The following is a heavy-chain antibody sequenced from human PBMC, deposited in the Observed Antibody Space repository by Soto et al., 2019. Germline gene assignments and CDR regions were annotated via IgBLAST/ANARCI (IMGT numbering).Heavy chain of an antibody. CDR1: GFIFTNYT. Sequence: GSVRLSCSDSGFIFTNYTMKWFLQAPGKGLEWVSVIGGRGNSAYYANSVQGRFTISRDNSKNTLSLQISSLTADDTARYYCVREGRGSFDFWGRGTMVTVSS. D-gene: IGHD5-12*01. J-gene: IGHJ3*01. CDR3: VREGRGSFDF. V-gene: IGHV3-23*01. CDR2: IGGRGNSA.